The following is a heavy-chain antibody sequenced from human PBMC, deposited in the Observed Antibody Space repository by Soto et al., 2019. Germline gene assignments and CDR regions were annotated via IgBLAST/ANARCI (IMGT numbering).Heavy chain of an antibody. J-gene: IGHJ5*02. CDR3: ARDSQLLGVGYCSSSSCIGQDWFDP. Sequence: ASETLSLTCAVYGGSFSGYYWSWIRQPPGKGLEWIGEINHSGSTYYNPSLKSRVTISVDTSKNQFSLKLSSVTAADTAVYYCARDSQLLGVGYCSSSSCIGQDWFDPWGQGTLVTVSS. CDR2: INHSGST. D-gene: IGHD2-2*01. CDR1: GGSFSGYY. V-gene: IGHV4-34*01.